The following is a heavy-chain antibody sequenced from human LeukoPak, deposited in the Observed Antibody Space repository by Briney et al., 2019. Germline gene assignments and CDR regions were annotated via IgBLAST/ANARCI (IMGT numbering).Heavy chain of an antibody. V-gene: IGHV4-59*08. J-gene: IGHJ4*02. D-gene: IGHD3-22*01. CDR2: IYYSGST. CDR1: GGSISSYY. CDR3: ARHKYYYDSSGSPNYYFDY. Sequence: PSETLSLTCTVSGGSISSYYWSWIRQPPGKGLEWIGYIYYSGSTNYNPSLKSRVAISVDTSKNQFSLKLSSVTAADTAVYYCARHKYYYDSSGSPNYYFDYWGQGTLVTVSS.